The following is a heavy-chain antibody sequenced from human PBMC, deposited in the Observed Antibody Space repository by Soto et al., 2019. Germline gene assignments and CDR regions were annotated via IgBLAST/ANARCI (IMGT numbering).Heavy chain of an antibody. V-gene: IGHV4-31*03. D-gene: IGHD5-18*01. J-gene: IGHJ4*02. CDR1: GGSISSGGYY. Sequence: SETLSLTCTVSGGSISSGGYYWSWIRQHPGKGLEWIGYIYYSGSTYYNPSLKSRVTISVDTSKNQFSLKLSSVTAADTAVYYCARSPRNSYGYSAYFDYWGQGTLVTVSS. CDR2: IYYSGST. CDR3: ARSPRNSYGYSAYFDY.